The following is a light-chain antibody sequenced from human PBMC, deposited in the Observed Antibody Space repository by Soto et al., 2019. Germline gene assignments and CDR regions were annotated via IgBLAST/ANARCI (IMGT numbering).Light chain of an antibody. CDR1: SSDIGGYEF. CDR3: TSYSVTGTHYL. V-gene: IGLV2-14*01. J-gene: IGLJ1*01. Sequence: QSVLTQPASVSGSPGQSITISCTGSSSDIGGYEFVSWFQQHPGKVPKLIIYEVSNRPSGVSDRFSGAKSGKTAPLTISGLQPDDEAEYYCTSYSVTGTHYLFGSGTKVTVL. CDR2: EVS.